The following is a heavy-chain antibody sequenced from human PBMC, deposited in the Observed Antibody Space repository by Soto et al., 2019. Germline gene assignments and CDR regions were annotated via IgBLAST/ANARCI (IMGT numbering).Heavy chain of an antibody. CDR2: ISAYNGNT. Sequence: ASVKVSCKASGYTFTSYGISWVRQAPGQGLEWMGWISAYNGNTNYAQKLQGRVTITAAASTSTAYMELSSLRSEDTAVYYCAQTLGLAAAGPGRFDLWGRGTLVTVSS. J-gene: IGHJ2*01. V-gene: IGHV1-18*01. D-gene: IGHD6-25*01. CDR3: AQTLGLAAAGPGRFDL. CDR1: GYTFTSYG.